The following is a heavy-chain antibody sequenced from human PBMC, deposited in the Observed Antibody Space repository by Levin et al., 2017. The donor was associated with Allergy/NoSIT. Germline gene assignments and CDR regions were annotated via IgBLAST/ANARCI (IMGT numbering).Heavy chain of an antibody. Sequence: GGSLRLSCQGSGYSFTSYWIGWVRQMPGKGLEWVGIIYPGDSDTRYSPSFQGQVTISADKSISTAYLQWSSLKASDTAIYYCARRGTRDYYYYVDVWGKGTTVTVSS. CDR2: IYPGDSDT. V-gene: IGHV5-51*01. D-gene: IGHD1-1*01. CDR3: ARRGTRDYYYYVDV. CDR1: GYSFTSYW. J-gene: IGHJ6*03.